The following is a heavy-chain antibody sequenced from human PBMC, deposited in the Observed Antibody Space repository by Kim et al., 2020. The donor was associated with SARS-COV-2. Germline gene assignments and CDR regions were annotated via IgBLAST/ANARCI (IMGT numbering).Heavy chain of an antibody. J-gene: IGHJ4*02. Sequence: SETLSLTCAVSGGSISSSNWWSWVRQPPGKGLEWIGEIYHSGSTNYNPSLKSRVTISVDKSKNQFSLKLSSVTAADTAVYYCARRASPPRGVATRPFFDYWGEGTLVTVSS. V-gene: IGHV4-4*02. CDR1: GGSISSSNW. CDR3: ARRASPPRGVATRPFFDY. CDR2: IYHSGST. D-gene: IGHD5-12*01.